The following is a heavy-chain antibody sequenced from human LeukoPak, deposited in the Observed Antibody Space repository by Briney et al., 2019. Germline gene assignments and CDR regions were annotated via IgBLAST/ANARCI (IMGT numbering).Heavy chain of an antibody. D-gene: IGHD1-26*01. V-gene: IGHV3-7*01. CDR1: GFTFSSYW. CDR3: ARDPYSGNYGAYYYYYMDV. J-gene: IGHJ6*03. CDR2: IKQDGSEK. Sequence: QTGGSLRLSCAASGFTFSSYWMNWVRQAPGKGLEWVANIKQDGSEKYYVDSVKGRFTISRDNAKNSLYLQMDSLRVEDTAVYYCARDPYSGNYGAYYYYYMDVWGKGTTVTISS.